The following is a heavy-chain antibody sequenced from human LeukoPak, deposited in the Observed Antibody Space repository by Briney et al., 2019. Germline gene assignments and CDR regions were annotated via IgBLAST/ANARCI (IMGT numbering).Heavy chain of an antibody. Sequence: PSETLSLTCAVYGGSFSGYYWSWIRQPPGKGLERIAEINHSGSTNYNPSLKSRVTISVDTSKNQFSLKLSSVTAADTAVYYCARRGYSYYYYMDVWGKGTTVTVSS. CDR2: INHSGST. J-gene: IGHJ6*03. CDR3: ARRGYSYYYYMDV. V-gene: IGHV4-34*01. CDR1: GGSFSGYY.